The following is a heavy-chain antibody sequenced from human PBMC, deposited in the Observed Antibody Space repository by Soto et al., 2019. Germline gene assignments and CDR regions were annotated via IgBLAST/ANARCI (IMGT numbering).Heavy chain of an antibody. CDR1: GFTFSSYW. CDR3: AKGPTVFGAVISFDYYYGMYV. CDR2: IKQDGSEK. D-gene: IGHD3-3*01. V-gene: IGHV3-7*03. J-gene: IGHJ6*02. Sequence: PGGSLRLSCAASGFTFSSYWMSWVRQAPGKGLEWVANIKQDGSEKYYVDSVKGRFTISRDNAKNSLYLQMSGLRAEDAAVYYCAKGPTVFGAVISFDYYYGMYVWGQGTPVTVSS.